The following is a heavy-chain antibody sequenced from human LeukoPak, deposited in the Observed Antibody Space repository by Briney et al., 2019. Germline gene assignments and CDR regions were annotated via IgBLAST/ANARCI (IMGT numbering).Heavy chain of an antibody. CDR3: AHRVLYCTNGVCSPLFDP. D-gene: IGHD2-8*01. V-gene: IGHV2-5*02. J-gene: IGHJ5*02. CDR2: IYWDDDK. Sequence: SGPTLVKPTQTLTLTCTFSGFSLSTSGVGVGWIRQPPGKALEWLALIYWDDDKRYSPSLKSRLTITKDTSKNQVVLTMTNMDPVDTATYYCAHRVLYCTNGVCSPLFDPWGQGTLVTVSS. CDR1: GFSLSTSGVG.